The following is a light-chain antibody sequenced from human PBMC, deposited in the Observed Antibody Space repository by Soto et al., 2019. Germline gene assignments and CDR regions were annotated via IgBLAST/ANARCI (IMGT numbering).Light chain of an antibody. CDR1: QSVSSSY. CDR2: DAS. CDR3: QQDCSSRLT. V-gene: IGKV3-20*01. Sequence: DIVLTQSPGTLSLSPGERATLSCWASQSVSSSYLAWYQQKPGQAPRLLIYDASSRATGIPDRFSGSGSGTYFTLTISRLEHEYVAVYYCQQDCSSRLTFGGGTKVEIK. J-gene: IGKJ4*01.